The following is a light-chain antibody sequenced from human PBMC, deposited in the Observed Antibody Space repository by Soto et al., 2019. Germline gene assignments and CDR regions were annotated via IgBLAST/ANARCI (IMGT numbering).Light chain of an antibody. Sequence: HSVLTQAASVSGSPGQSITISCTGTSSDVGGYNSVSWYQHHPGKAPKLMIYNVYNRPSGVFHRFSGSKSGSTASLTISGLQAEDEADYYCSSYTYSSTYLFGTGTKVTVL. CDR1: SSDVGGYNS. V-gene: IGLV2-14*03. CDR3: SSYTYSSTYL. J-gene: IGLJ1*01. CDR2: NVY.